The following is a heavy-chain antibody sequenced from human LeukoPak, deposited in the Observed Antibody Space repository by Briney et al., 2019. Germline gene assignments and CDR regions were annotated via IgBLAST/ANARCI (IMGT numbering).Heavy chain of an antibody. J-gene: IGHJ6*02. CDR2: ISWNSGSI. V-gene: IGHV3-9*01. D-gene: IGHD4-23*01. Sequence: GRSLRLSCAASGFTFDDYAMHWVRQAPGKGLEWVSGISWNSGSIGYADSVKGRFTISRDNAKNSLYLQMNSLRAEDTALYYCATSSGYSDTVVTPYYYYGMDVWGQGTTVTVSS. CDR3: ATSSGYSDTVVTPYYYYGMDV. CDR1: GFTFDDYA.